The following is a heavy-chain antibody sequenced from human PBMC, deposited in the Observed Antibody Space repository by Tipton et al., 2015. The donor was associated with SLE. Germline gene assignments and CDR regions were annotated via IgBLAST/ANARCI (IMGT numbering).Heavy chain of an antibody. V-gene: IGHV4-59*01. CDR2: IYHSGST. J-gene: IGHJ4*02. D-gene: IGHD5-12*01. CDR3: ARHPPRGGSGYALDN. Sequence: LRLSCAVYGGSFSNNYWWSWIRQPPGKGLEWIGYIYHSGSTNYNPSLKSRVNISVDTSKNQFSLKLSSVTAADTAVYYCARHPPRGGSGYALDNWGQGTLVTVSS. CDR1: GGSFSNNY.